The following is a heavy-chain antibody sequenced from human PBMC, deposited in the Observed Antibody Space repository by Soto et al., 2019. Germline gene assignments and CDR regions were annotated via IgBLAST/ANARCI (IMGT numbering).Heavy chain of an antibody. V-gene: IGHV3-7*03. CDR3: ARVHRVDRTRGFGCFDP. CDR2: IKQDGSER. J-gene: IGHJ5*02. Sequence: GGSLRLSCAASGFTFSDYWMSWVRQAPGKGLEWVANIKQDGSERCYVDSVKGRFTISRDNAKNSLFLQMNSLRAEDTAVYYCARVHRVDRTRGFGCFDPWGQGTLVTVSS. D-gene: IGHD3-10*01. CDR1: GFTFSDYW.